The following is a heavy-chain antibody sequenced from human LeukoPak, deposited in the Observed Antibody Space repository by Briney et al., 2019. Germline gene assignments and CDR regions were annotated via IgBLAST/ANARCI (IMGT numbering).Heavy chain of an antibody. V-gene: IGHV3-7*03. CDR3: ARVGYYDSSGYYYYYYYMDV. Sequence: GGSLRLSCAASGFTFSSYWMSWVRQAPGKGLEWVANIKQDGSEKYYVDSVKGRFTISRYNAKNSLYLQMNSLRAEDTALYHCARVGYYDSSGYYYYYYYMDVWGKGTTVTVSS. J-gene: IGHJ6*03. CDR1: GFTFSSYW. CDR2: IKQDGSEK. D-gene: IGHD3-22*01.